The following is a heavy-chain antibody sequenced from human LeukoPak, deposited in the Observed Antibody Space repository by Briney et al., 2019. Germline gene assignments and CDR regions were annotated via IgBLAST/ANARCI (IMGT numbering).Heavy chain of an antibody. CDR1: GYTFTGYY. CDR2: INPNSGGT. CDR3: ARDPYYYDCSGYLPI. Sequence: ASVNVSCKASGYTFTGYYMHWVRQAPGQGIGWMGRINPNSGGTNYAQKFQDRVTMTRDTSISTAYMELSRLRSDDTAVYYCARDPYYYDCSGYLPIWGQGTMVTVSS. V-gene: IGHV1-2*06. D-gene: IGHD3-22*01. J-gene: IGHJ3*01.